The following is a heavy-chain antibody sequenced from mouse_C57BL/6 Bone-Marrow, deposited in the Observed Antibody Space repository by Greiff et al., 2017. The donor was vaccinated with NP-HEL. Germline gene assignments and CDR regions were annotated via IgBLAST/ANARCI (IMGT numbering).Heavy chain of an antibody. CDR2: IDPSDSYT. J-gene: IGHJ1*03. CDR3: ARRFYYDYDGDWYFDV. V-gene: IGHV1-59*01. Sequence: VQLQQSGAELVRPGTSVKLSCKASGYTFTSYWMHWVKQRPGQGLEWIGVIDPSDSYTNYNQKFKGKATLTVDTSSSTAYMQLSSLTSEDSAVYYCARRFYYDYDGDWYFDVWGTGTTGTVSS. CDR1: GYTFTSYW. D-gene: IGHD2-4*01.